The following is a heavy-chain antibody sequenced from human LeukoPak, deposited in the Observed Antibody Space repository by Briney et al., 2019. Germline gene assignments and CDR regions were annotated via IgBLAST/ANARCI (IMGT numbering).Heavy chain of an antibody. CDR1: GYSFTSYW. J-gene: IGHJ4*02. V-gene: IGHV5-10-1*01. D-gene: IGHD3-9*01. CDR2: IAPSDSYT. CDR3: ARLTDQSDIILTGNFDY. Sequence: GESLKISCKGSGYSFTSYWISWVRQMPGKGLEWMGRIAPSDSYTNYSPSFQGHVTISADKSISTAYLQWSSLKASDTAMYYCARLTDQSDIILTGNFDYWGQGTLVTVSS.